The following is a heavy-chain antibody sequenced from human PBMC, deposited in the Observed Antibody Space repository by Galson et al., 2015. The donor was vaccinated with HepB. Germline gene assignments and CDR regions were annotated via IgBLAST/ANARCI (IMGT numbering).Heavy chain of an antibody. D-gene: IGHD3-3*01. CDR1: GFTSSSYG. J-gene: IGHJ4*02. V-gene: IGHV3-30*18. Sequence: SLRLSCAASGFTSSSYGMHWVRQAPGKGLEWVAVISYDGSNKYYADSVKGRFTISRDNSKNTLYLQMNSLTADDTAIYYCAKVPAHDFWSGYAGHFDSWGQGTLVTVSS. CDR3: AKVPAHDFWSGYAGHFDS. CDR2: ISYDGSNK.